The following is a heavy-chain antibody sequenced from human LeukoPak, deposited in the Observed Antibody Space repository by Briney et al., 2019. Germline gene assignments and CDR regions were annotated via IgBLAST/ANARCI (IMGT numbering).Heavy chain of an antibody. CDR2: INPNSGGT. Sequence: APVKVSCKASGYTFTGYYMHWVRQAPGQGLEWMGWINPNSGGTNYAQKFQGRVTMTRDTSISTAYMELSRLRSDDTAVYYCALRNYYYYGMDVWGQGTTVTVSS. V-gene: IGHV1-2*02. J-gene: IGHJ6*02. CDR3: ALRNYYYYGMDV. CDR1: GYTFTGYY.